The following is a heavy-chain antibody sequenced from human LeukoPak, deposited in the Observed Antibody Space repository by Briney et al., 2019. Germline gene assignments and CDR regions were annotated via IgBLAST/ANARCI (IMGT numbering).Heavy chain of an antibody. J-gene: IGHJ5*02. CDR1: GGSISSGGYS. Sequence: SQTLSLTCAVSGGSISSGGYSWSWIRQPPGKGQEWIGYIYHSGSTYYNPSLKSRVTISVDRSKNQFSLKLSSVTAADTAVYYCARDRTAGDNWFDPWGQGTLVTVSS. CDR3: ARDRTAGDNWFDP. V-gene: IGHV4-30-2*01. D-gene: IGHD7-27*01. CDR2: IYHSGST.